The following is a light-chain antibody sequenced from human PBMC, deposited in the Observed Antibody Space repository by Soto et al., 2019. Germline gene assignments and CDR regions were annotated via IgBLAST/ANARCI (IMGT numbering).Light chain of an antibody. V-gene: IGKV1-5*03. CDR2: KAS. CDR3: QHYNSYSEA. Sequence: DIQMTQSPSTLSGSVGARVTITCRASQTISSWLAWYQQKPGKAPKLLIYKASTLKSGVPSRFSGSGSGTEFALTISRLQPDDFATYYCQHYNSYSEAFGQGTKVELK. J-gene: IGKJ1*01. CDR1: QTISSW.